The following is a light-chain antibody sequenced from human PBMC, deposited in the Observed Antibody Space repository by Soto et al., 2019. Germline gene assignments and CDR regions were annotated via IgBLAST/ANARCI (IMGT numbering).Light chain of an antibody. Sequence: QSVLTQPPSVSAAPGQKVTISCSGTSSNIGNNYVSWYQQLQATATNLLIYDNNKPPSGIPAQCSCFKSGASAALDITGVLPGDEDDDYYGTWDAGMSVYVFGTGTKLTVL. J-gene: IGLJ1*01. V-gene: IGLV1-51*01. CDR3: GTWDAGMSVYV. CDR2: DNN. CDR1: SSNIGNNY.